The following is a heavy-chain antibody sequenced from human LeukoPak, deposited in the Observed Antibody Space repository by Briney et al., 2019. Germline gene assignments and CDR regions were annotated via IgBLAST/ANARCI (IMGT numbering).Heavy chain of an antibody. Sequence: PGGSLRLSCAASGFAFSNFAMHWVRQAPGRGLEWAAVVSYEGTIKYYTDSAKGRFTISRDNSKNTLYLQMNSLRAEDTAVYYCAKFHDQGYYWGQGTLVTVSS. J-gene: IGHJ4*02. V-gene: IGHV3-30*18. D-gene: IGHD3-3*01. CDR2: VSYEGTIK. CDR1: GFAFSNFA. CDR3: AKFHDQGYY.